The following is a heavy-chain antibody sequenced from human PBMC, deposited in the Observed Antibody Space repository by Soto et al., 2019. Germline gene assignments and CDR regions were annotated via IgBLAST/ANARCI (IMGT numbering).Heavy chain of an antibody. CDR1: GFTFSRYA. V-gene: IGHV3-23*01. CDR2: ISGSGGST. CDR3: AKQAPHFVGVPAAMIHY. D-gene: IGHD2-2*01. J-gene: IGHJ4*02. Sequence: EVQLLESGGGLVQPGGSLRLSCAASGFTFSRYAMSWVRQAPGKGLEWVSAISGSGGSTYYADSVKGRFTISRDNSKNTLYLQMNSLRAEDTAVYYCAKQAPHFVGVPAAMIHYWGQGALVTVS.